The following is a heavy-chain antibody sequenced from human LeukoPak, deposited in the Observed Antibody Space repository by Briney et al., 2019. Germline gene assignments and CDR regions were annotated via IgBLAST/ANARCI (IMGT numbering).Heavy chain of an antibody. CDR1: GYNFTRHW. CDR2: IYPGDSDT. V-gene: IGHV5-51*01. J-gene: IGHJ4*02. D-gene: IGHD4-11*01. CDR3: ARGDYKLYYFDS. Sequence: GESPIICCVASGYNFTRHWIAWVRQMPGKGLEWMGVIYPGDSDTRYSPSFQGHVTMSVDKSINTAYLHWSRLKASDSAMYFCARGDYKLYYFDSWGQ.